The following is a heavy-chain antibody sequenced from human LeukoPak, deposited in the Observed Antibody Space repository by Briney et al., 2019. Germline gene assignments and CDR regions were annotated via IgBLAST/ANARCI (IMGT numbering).Heavy chain of an antibody. V-gene: IGHV4-4*02. J-gene: IGHJ4*02. D-gene: IGHD1-26*01. Sequence: PGRSLRLSCAASGFTFSSYGMHWVRQPPGQGLEWIGEISLTGETNYNPSLNGRVTMSLDESRNQLSLDLTSVTAADTAIYYCSRESGAFCPFGYWGQGTLVIVPP. CDR1: GFTFSSYG. CDR2: ISLTGET. CDR3: SRESGAFCPFGY.